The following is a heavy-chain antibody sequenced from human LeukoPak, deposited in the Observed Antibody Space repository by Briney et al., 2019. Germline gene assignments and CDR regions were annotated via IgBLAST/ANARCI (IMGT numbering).Heavy chain of an antibody. CDR1: GFTFRNYW. D-gene: IGHD3-10*01. J-gene: IGHJ4*02. V-gene: IGHV3-7*03. CDR3: TRDRAISGMDY. CDR2: IKYDGSEK. Sequence: GGSLRLSCAASGFTFRNYWMSWVRQAPGKGLEWVANIKYDGSEKYSVDSVKGRFTISRDNAKNSLYLQMNSLRAEDTAVYYCTRDRAISGMDYWGQGTLVTVSS.